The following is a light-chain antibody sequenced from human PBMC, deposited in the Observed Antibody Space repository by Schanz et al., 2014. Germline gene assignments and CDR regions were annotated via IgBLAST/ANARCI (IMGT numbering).Light chain of an antibody. CDR2: EVS. V-gene: IGLV2-8*01. CDR3: SSYAGSNTLL. CDR1: SSDVGDYNY. J-gene: IGLJ3*02. Sequence: QSALTQPASVSGSPGQSITVSCTGTSSDVGDYNYVSWYQQHPGKALKLMIYEVSKRPSGVPDRFSGSKSGITASLTVSGLQAEDEADYYCSSYAGSNTLLFGGGTKLTVL.